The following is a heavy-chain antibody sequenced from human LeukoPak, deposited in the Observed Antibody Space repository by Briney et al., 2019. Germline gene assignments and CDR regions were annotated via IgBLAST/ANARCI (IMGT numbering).Heavy chain of an antibody. D-gene: IGHD4-23*01. J-gene: IGHJ4*02. CDR1: GYSFTTYW. CDR3: ARLQPTTVVTRGETHIFDY. CDR2: INPGDSDT. V-gene: IGHV5-51*01. Sequence: GESLKISCQGSGYSFTTYWIGWVRQMPGKGLEWTGIINPGDSDTKYSPSFQGQVIISADKSINTAYLQWSSLKASDTAMYYCARLQPTTVVTRGETHIFDYWGQGTLVTVSS.